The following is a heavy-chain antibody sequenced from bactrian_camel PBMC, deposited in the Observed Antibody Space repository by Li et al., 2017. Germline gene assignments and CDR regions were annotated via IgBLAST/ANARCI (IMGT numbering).Heavy chain of an antibody. CDR2: LSTDGST. V-gene: IGHV3S53*01. J-gene: IGHJ4*01. D-gene: IGHD7*01. Sequence: HVQLVESGGGSVEAGGSLRLSCTASGFTLNDHDMGWYRQVPGNECELLSTLSTDGSTYYGDSVKDRFTISLDNAKNTVYLQMNSLKPEDTAVYYCAARVQIPSRYCPGDPMTGHWGQGTQVTVS. CDR1: GFTLNDHD. CDR3: AARVQIPSRYCPGDPMTGH.